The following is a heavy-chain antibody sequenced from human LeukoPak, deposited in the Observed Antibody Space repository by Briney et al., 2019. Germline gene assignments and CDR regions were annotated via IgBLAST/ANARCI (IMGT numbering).Heavy chain of an antibody. J-gene: IGHJ3*02. V-gene: IGHV3-30*02. CDR1: GFTFRNSD. CDR3: AKNRVGQTYADAFEI. Sequence: GGSLRLSCASPGFTFRNSDMHWVRQAPGKGLEWVAFIRYDGTDAFYGDSVKGRFTISRDNSKSTLFLQMNSLRPEDKAIYYCAKNRVGQTYADAFEIWGQGTMVTVSS. CDR2: IRYDGTDA. D-gene: IGHD5-24*01.